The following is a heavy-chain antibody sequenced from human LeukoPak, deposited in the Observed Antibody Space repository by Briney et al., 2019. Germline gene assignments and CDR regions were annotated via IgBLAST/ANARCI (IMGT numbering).Heavy chain of an antibody. D-gene: IGHD2-8*01. J-gene: IGHJ5*02. CDR1: GYSFTDYY. Sequence: ASAKVSCKASGYSFTDYYIHWVRQAPGQGLEWMGWINPKSGDTNYAQKFQGRVTVTRDTSISTGYMEMSRLTSDETAMYYCARSGYCTTSCYNWFDPWGQGTLVTVSP. CDR2: INPKSGDT. CDR3: ARSGYCTTSCYNWFDP. V-gene: IGHV1-2*02.